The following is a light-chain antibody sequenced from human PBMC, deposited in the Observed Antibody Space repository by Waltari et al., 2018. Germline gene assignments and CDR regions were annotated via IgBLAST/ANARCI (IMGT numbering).Light chain of an antibody. J-gene: IGKJ2*03. CDR1: QGINKE. CDR2: AAS. V-gene: IGKV1-27*01. CDR3: QQDYTTPDS. Sequence: DIQMTQSPSSLSASVGDRVTVTCRASQGINKELSWYQPKPAKAPTLLIYAASSLQPVVSSRFSGSGAGTDVTLTISSLQPEDVATYYCQQDYTTPDSFGQGTKVEIK.